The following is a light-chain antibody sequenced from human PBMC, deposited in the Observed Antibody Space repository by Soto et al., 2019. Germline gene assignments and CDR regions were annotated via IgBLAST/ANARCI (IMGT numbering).Light chain of an antibody. Sequence: DVVMTQSPLSLPVTLGQPAAISCRSSQSLAYSDGNTYLNWFQQRPGQSPRRLINKVSNRESGVPDRLSGSGSGTDFTLKISRVEAEDVGVYYCMQGTHWPPYTFGQGTKLEIK. V-gene: IGKV2-30*01. CDR1: QSLAYSDGNTY. CDR3: MQGTHWPPYT. CDR2: KVS. J-gene: IGKJ2*01.